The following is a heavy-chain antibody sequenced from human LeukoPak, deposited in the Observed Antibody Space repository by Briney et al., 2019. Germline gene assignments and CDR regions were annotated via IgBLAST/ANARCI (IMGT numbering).Heavy chain of an antibody. J-gene: IGHJ4*02. V-gene: IGHV3-30*04. CDR3: ARDFDLPDTTPAY. Sequence: GGSLRLSCAASGFTFSSYAMHWVRQAPGKGLEWVAVISYDGSNKYYADSVKGRFTISSDNSKNTLYLQMNSLRAEDTAVYYCARDFDLPDTTPAYWGQGTLVTVSS. D-gene: IGHD3-9*01. CDR1: GFTFSSYA. CDR2: ISYDGSNK.